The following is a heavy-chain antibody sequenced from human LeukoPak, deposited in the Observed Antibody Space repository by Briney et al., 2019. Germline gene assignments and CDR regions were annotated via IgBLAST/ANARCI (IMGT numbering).Heavy chain of an antibody. D-gene: IGHD2-2*01. V-gene: IGHV3-30-3*01. Sequence: PGGSLRLSCAASGFTLSSYAMHWVRQAPGKGLEWVAVISYDGSNKYYADSVKGRFTISRDNSKNTLYLQMNSLRAEDTAVYYCARDFVVVPAAQGGAFDIWGQGTMVTVSS. J-gene: IGHJ3*02. CDR1: GFTLSSYA. CDR2: ISYDGSNK. CDR3: ARDFVVVPAAQGGAFDI.